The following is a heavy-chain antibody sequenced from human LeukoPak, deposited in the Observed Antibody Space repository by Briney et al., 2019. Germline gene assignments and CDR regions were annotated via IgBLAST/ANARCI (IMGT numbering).Heavy chain of an antibody. CDR2: INSDGSST. J-gene: IGHJ4*02. V-gene: IGHV3-74*01. CDR1: GFTFSSYW. CDR3: ARVLWVTATYYFDY. Sequence: GGSLRLSCAASGFTFSSYWMHWVRQVPGKGLVWVSRINSDGSSTSYADSVKGRFTISRDNAKNTVYLQMNSLRAEDTAVYYCARVLWVTATYYFDYWGQGTLVTVSS. D-gene: IGHD2-21*02.